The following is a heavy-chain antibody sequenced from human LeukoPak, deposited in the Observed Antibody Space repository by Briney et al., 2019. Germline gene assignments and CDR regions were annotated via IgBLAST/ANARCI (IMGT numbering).Heavy chain of an antibody. CDR3: ARDSCGGGDCWRYFAY. V-gene: IGHV3-64*02. J-gene: IGHJ4*02. Sequence: EPGGSLRLSCAASGFTFSRFNMHWVRQSPGKGLEYVSAISSDGQITYYADSVKGRFTISRDNSKNTLYLQMDSLRSEDMAVYYCARDSCGGGDCWRYFAYWGQGTLVTVSS. CDR2: ISSDGQIT. D-gene: IGHD2-21*02. CDR1: GFTFSRFN.